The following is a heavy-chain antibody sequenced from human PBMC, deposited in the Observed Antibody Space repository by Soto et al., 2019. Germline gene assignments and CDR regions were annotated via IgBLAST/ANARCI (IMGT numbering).Heavy chain of an antibody. D-gene: IGHD2-21*02. Sequence: QVQLVQSGAEVKKPGSSVKVSCKASGGTFSSYTISWVRQAPGQGLEWMGRIIPILGIANYAQKFQGRVTITADKSTSTAYMELSSLRSEDTAVYYCAVNCGGDCYSPGPIDCWGQGTLVTVSS. CDR1: GGTFSSYT. V-gene: IGHV1-69*02. CDR3: AVNCGGDCYSPGPIDC. J-gene: IGHJ4*02. CDR2: IIPILGIA.